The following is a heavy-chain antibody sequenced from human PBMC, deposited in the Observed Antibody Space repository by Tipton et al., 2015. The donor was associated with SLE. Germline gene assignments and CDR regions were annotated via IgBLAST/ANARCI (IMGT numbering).Heavy chain of an antibody. D-gene: IGHD3-10*01. CDR2: IYSHGTT. V-gene: IGHV3-23*03. J-gene: IGHJ6*02. CDR3: ARAPNYHGSGSIPYYYAMDV. CDR1: GFTLTNYA. Sequence: SLRLSCEASGFTLTNYAMSWVRQTPGKGLEWVSVIYSHGTTYYVDSVKGRFTISRDSSRNTLFLQMDSLRADDAAVYYCARAPNYHGSGSIPYYYAMDVWGQGTTVTVSS.